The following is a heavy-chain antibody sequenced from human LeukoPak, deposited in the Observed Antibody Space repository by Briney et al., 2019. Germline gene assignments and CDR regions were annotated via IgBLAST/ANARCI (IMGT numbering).Heavy chain of an antibody. V-gene: IGHV1-18*01. CDR3: ARDHSAGYSLLPDDFDI. CDR2: IRCYNGNT. CDR1: GYTFTIYG. Sequence: ASVKLSCKASGYTFTIYGISWVRQAPGQGLEWMGGIRCYNGNTNYAQKHQGSVNMPTDTSTSTAYIELRSLRSDDTAVYYCARDHSAGYSLLPDDFDIWGQGTMVTVSS. D-gene: IGHD6-13*01. J-gene: IGHJ3*02.